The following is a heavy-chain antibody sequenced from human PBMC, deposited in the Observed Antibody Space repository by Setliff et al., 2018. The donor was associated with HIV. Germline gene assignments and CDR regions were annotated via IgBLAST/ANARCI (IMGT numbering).Heavy chain of an antibody. CDR1: GYTFTSYA. D-gene: IGHD6-13*01. V-gene: IGHV1-3*01. J-gene: IGHJ6*03. CDR2: IYAGNGNT. CDR3: ARAGLYSSSWHYYYYYMDV. Sequence: ASVKVSCKASGYTFTSYAMHWVRQAPGQRLEWMGWIYAGNGNTKYSQKFQGRVTITRDTSASTAYMELNSLRAEDTAVYYCARAGLYSSSWHYYYYYMDVWGKGTTVTVSS.